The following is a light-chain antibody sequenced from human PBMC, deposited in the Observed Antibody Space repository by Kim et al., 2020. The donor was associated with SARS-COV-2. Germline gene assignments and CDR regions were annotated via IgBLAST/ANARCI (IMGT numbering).Light chain of an antibody. CDR3: QSRSSWLT. J-gene: IGKJ4*01. CDR2: DAS. V-gene: IGKV3-11*01. Sequence: SLSPGERATLSCMASQSVSYFLACYQQKPGQAPRLLIYDASNRATGIPARLSGSGSGTDFTLTISSLEPEDFAVYFCQSRSSWLTFSGGTKVDIK. CDR1: QSVSYF.